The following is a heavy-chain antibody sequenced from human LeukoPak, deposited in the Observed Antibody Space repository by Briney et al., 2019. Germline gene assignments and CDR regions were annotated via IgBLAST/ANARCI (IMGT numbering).Heavy chain of an antibody. V-gene: IGHV3-64*01. J-gene: IGHJ4*02. CDR2: ISSNGGST. D-gene: IGHD6-19*01. CDR1: GFTFSSYA. Sequence: GGSLRLSCAASGFTFSSYAMHWVRQAPGKGLEYVSAISSNGGSTYYANSVKGRFTISRDNSKNTLYLQMGSLRAEDMAVYYCARASLPGIAVAGTDPGGYWGQGTLVTVSS. CDR3: ARASLPGIAVAGTDPGGY.